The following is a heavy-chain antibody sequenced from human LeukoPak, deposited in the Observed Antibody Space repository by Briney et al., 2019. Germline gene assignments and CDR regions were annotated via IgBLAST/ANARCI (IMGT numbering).Heavy chain of an antibody. D-gene: IGHD3-3*01. Sequence: SETLSLTCTVSGGSISSYYWSWIRQPPGKGLEWIGYIYYSGSTNYNPSLKSRVTISVDTSKNQFSLKLSSVTAADTAVHYCARDLSRITIFGVVIDDAFDIWGQGTMVTVSS. CDR2: IYYSGST. J-gene: IGHJ3*02. CDR1: GGSISSYY. V-gene: IGHV4-59*01. CDR3: ARDLSRITIFGVVIDDAFDI.